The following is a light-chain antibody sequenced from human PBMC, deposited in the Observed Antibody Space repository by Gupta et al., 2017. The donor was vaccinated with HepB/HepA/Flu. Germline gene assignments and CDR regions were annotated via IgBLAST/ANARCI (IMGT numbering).Light chain of an antibody. Sequence: EIVLPQSPGPLSLSPGERATLLCRASQSMISRFLAWYQQKPGQAPRLLIYGASSRATGIPDRFSGSGSGTYFTLTISRLEPEDFAVYHCQQYGFSPLLTFGGGTKVEIQ. CDR3: QQYGFSPLLT. CDR1: QSMISRF. J-gene: IGKJ4*01. CDR2: GAS. V-gene: IGKV3-20*01.